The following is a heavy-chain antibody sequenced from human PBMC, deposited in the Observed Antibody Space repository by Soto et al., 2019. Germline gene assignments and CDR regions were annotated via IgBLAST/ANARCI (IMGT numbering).Heavy chain of an antibody. CDR1: GFTFSSYG. V-gene: IGHV3-30*18. CDR2: ISYDGSNK. Sequence: LRLSCAASGFTFSSYGMHWVRQAPGKGLEWVAVISYDGSNKYYADSVKGRFTISRDNSKNTLYLQMNSLRAEDTAVYYCAKEPYYDFWSGFDYWGQGTLVTVSS. D-gene: IGHD3-3*01. J-gene: IGHJ4*02. CDR3: AKEPYYDFWSGFDY.